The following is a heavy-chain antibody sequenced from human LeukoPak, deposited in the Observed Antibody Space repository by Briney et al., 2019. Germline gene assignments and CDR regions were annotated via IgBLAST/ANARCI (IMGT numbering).Heavy chain of an antibody. CDR1: GDSISTYY. CDR3: ARHPGGVGYYYGMDV. J-gene: IGHJ6*02. Sequence: SETLSLTCTVSGDSISTYYWSWIRQPPGKELEWIGYIYYSGSTNYNPSLKSRVTISVDTSKNHFSLKLNSVTAADTAVYYCARHPGGVGYYYGMDVWGQGTTVTVSS. D-gene: IGHD1-26*01. V-gene: IGHV4-59*08. CDR2: IYYSGST.